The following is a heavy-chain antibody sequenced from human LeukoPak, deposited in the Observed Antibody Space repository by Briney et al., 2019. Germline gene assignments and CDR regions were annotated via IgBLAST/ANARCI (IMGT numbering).Heavy chain of an antibody. CDR2: IYNSGNT. D-gene: IGHD3-16*01. V-gene: IGHV4-39*07. J-gene: IGHJ4*02. CDR3: ARGWPHAGGLEY. CDR1: GGSISRSTYY. Sequence: SETLSLTCTVSGGSISRSTYYWGWIRQPPGKGLEWIGSIYNSGNTYYNPFLRSRVAISVDTSKNQFSLKLNSVTAADTAVYYCARGWPHAGGLEYWGQGTLVTVSS.